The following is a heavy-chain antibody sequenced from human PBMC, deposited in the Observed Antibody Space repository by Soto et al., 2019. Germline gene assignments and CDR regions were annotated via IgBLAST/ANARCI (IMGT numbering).Heavy chain of an antibody. CDR3: AKDAYCTGDSCSPA. V-gene: IGHV3-23*01. Sequence: EVKLLESGGGLVPPGGSLRLSCAASGFTFSSYAMSWVRQAPGKGLAWISRISSSGGSTHSADYVKGRFTISRDNSKNTLYLQMNSLRAEDTAIYYCAKDAYCTGDSCSPAWGQGTLVTVSS. CDR1: GFTFSSYA. CDR2: ISSSGGST. J-gene: IGHJ5*02. D-gene: IGHD2-15*01.